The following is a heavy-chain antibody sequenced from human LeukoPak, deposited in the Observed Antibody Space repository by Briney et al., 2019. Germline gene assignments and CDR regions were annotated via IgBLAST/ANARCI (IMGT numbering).Heavy chain of an antibody. CDR2: INHSGST. CDR3: ARGSRAFDI. J-gene: IGHJ3*02. CDR1: GGSFSGFY. V-gene: IGHV4-34*01. Sequence: SETLSLTCAVYGGSFSGFYWSWIRQPPGKGLEWIGEINHSGSTNYNPSLKSRVTISVDTSKNQFSLKLSSVTAADTAVYYCARGSRAFDIWGQGTMVTVSS.